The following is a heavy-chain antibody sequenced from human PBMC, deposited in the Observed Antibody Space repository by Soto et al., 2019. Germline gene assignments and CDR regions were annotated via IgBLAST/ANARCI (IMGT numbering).Heavy chain of an antibody. CDR2: IYPGDSDT. Sequence: GESLKISCKGSGYSFTSYWIGWVRQMPGKGLEWMGIIYPGDSDTRYSPSFQGQVTISADKSISTAYLQWSSLKASDTAMYYCARRLSSSWYQPQFDYWGQGTLVTVSS. CDR1: GYSFTSYW. V-gene: IGHV5-51*01. CDR3: ARRLSSSWYQPQFDY. J-gene: IGHJ4*02. D-gene: IGHD6-13*01.